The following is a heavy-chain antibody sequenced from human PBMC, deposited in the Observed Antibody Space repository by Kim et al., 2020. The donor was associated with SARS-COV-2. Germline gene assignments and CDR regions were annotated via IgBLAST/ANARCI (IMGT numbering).Heavy chain of an antibody. J-gene: IGHJ6*02. V-gene: IGHV3-30*18. D-gene: IGHD2-2*01. Sequence: GGSLRLSCAASGFTFSSYGMHWVRQAPGKGLEWVAVISYDGSNKYYADSVKGRFTISRDNSKNTLYLQMNSLRAEDTAVYYCAKARRPPRIVVVPAADLYYYGMDVWGQGTTVTVSS. CDR1: GFTFSSYG. CDR3: AKARRPPRIVVVPAADLYYYGMDV. CDR2: ISYDGSNK.